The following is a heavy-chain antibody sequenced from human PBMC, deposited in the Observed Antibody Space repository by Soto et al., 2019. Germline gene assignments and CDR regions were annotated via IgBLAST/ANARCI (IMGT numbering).Heavy chain of an antibody. Sequence: SETLSLTCAVSGYSISSGYYWDWIRQSPGRGLEWIASIYHSGRTYYNPSLKSRVTISVDTSKNQFSLKLSSVTAADTAVYYCAREGGSLGPYLEYWGQGTLVTVSS. V-gene: IGHV4-38-2*02. CDR1: GYSISSGYY. J-gene: IGHJ4*01. D-gene: IGHD1-26*01. CDR2: IYHSGRT. CDR3: AREGGSLGPYLEY.